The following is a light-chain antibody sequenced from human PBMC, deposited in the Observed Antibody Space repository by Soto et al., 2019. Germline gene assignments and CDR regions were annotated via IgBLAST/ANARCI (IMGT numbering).Light chain of an antibody. CDR2: AAS. CDR3: QQSYSTPPWT. V-gene: IGKV1-39*01. CDR1: QSISRY. J-gene: IGKJ1*01. Sequence: DIQMTQSPSSLSESVGDRVTITCRASQSISRYLNWYQQKPGIAPKLLIYAASSLQSGVPSRFSGSGSGTDFTLTISSLQPEDFATYYCQQSYSTPPWTFGQGTKVDIK.